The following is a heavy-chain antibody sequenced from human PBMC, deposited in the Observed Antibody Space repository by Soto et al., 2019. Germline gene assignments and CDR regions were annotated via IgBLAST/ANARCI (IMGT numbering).Heavy chain of an antibody. CDR1: GFSFSISP. CDR2: ISYDGSNK. J-gene: IGHJ4*02. CDR3: ARDPKTSGGQHWAFNYFDS. D-gene: IGHD7-27*01. Sequence: QVQLVESGGGVVQPGRSLRLSCAASGFSFSISPMHWVRQAPGKGPEWVALISYDGSNKFYADSVKGRFTISRDNSKSTLYLKVDSLRPEDAAVYYCARDPKTSGGQHWAFNYFDSWGQGTQVTVSS. V-gene: IGHV3-30-3*01.